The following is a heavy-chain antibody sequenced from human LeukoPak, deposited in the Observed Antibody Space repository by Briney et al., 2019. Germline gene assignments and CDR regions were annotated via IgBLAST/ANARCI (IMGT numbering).Heavy chain of an antibody. CDR1: GGSISNNF. J-gene: IGHJ3*02. CDR3: ARASDSSSRYSGGHI. V-gene: IGHV4-59*01. CDR2: VHSSGST. D-gene: IGHD6-13*01. Sequence: SETLSLTCTVSGGSISNNFWVWIRQPPGKGLEWIGYVHSSGSTKYSPSLNNRVTISVDTSKNQFSLKMNSVTAADTAVYYCARASDSSSRYSGGHIWGQGTMVTVSS.